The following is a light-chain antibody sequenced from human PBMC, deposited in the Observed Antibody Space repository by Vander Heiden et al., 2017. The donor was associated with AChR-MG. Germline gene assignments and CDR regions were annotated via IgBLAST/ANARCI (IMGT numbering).Light chain of an antibody. Sequence: HSALTQPSSVSGSPGQCIAIHCTGTSSDVGGDNYASWYQQHPGKATKLMIYDVSNRPSGVSNRCSGSKSGNTAALTISGLQAEDEADYYCSSYTSSSTPVYVFGTGTKVTVL. CDR1: SSDVGGDNY. CDR2: DVS. J-gene: IGLJ1*01. V-gene: IGLV2-14*01. CDR3: SSYTSSSTPVYV.